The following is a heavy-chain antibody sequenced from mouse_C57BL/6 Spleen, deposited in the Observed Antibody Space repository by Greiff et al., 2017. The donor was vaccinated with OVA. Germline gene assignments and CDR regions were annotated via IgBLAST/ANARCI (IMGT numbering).Heavy chain of an antibody. V-gene: IGHV1-18*01. D-gene: IGHD3-1*01. CDR3: ARREQLGLRGYAMDY. CDR1: GYTFTDYN. J-gene: IGHJ4*01. CDR2: INPNNGGT. Sequence: VQLQQSGPELVKPGASVKIPCKASGYTFTDYNMDWVKQSHGQSLEWIGDINPNNGGTIYNQKFKGKATLTVDKSSSTAYMELRSLTSEDTAVYYCARREQLGLRGYAMDYWGQGTSVTVSS.